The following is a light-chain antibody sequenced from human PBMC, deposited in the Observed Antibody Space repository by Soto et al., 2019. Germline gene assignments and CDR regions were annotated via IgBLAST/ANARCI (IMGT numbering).Light chain of an antibody. CDR1: QSVSSN. CDR2: GAS. V-gene: IGKV3-15*01. CDR3: QQSNNWPPLT. J-gene: IGKJ4*01. Sequence: EIVMTQSPATLSVSPEERATLSCRASQSVSSNLAWYQQKPGQAPRLLIYGASTRATGIPARFSGSGSGTEFTLTISSLQSEDFAVYYCQQSNNWPPLTFGGGTKVEIK.